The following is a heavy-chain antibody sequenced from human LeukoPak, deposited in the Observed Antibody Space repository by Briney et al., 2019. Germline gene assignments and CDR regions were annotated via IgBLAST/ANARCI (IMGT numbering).Heavy chain of an antibody. Sequence: GGSLRLSCAASGFTFSRYYMTWVRQAPGKGLEWVSYISSSSSTAYFAASVKGRFTISRDNAKNSLYLQMNSLRDDDTAVYYCARGTYGDYSIDYWGQGTLVTVSP. V-gene: IGHV3-48*02. D-gene: IGHD4-17*01. J-gene: IGHJ4*02. CDR3: ARGTYGDYSIDY. CDR1: GFTFSRYY. CDR2: ISSSSSTA.